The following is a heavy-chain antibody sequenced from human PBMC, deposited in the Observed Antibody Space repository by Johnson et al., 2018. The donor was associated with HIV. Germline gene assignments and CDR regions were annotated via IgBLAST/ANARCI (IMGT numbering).Heavy chain of an antibody. CDR3: AKVIAVAGTGAFDI. CDR1: GFTFSFYW. CDR2: IKQDGTEK. V-gene: IGHV3-7*01. J-gene: IGHJ3*02. Sequence: VQLVESGGGLVQPGGSLRLSCAASGFTFSFYWMSWVRQAPGKGLEWVANIKQDGTEKFYADSVKGRFTISRDNAMNSLYVQMNTVRAEDTAVYYCAKVIAVAGTGAFDIWGQGTMVTVSS. D-gene: IGHD6-19*01.